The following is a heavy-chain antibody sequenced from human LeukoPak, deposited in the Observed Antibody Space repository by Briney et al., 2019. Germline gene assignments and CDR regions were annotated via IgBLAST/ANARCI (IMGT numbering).Heavy chain of an antibody. V-gene: IGHV4-34*01. CDR1: GGSFSGYY. Sequence: PSETLSLTCAVYGGSFSGYYWSWIRQPPGKGLEWIGEINHSGSTNYNPSLKSRVTMSVDTSKNQFSLKLSSVTAADTAVYYCARRTKYYYGSGSYWPTWGQGTLVTVSS. CDR2: INHSGST. J-gene: IGHJ5*02. CDR3: ARRTKYYYGSGSYWPT. D-gene: IGHD3-10*01.